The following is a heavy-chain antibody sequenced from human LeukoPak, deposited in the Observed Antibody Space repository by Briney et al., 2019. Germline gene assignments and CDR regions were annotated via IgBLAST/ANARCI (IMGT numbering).Heavy chain of an antibody. CDR1: GYSFSSYW. CDR2: IYPGGSET. V-gene: IGHV5-51*01. CDR3: ARASRDGYNQNFDH. Sequence: GESLKISCKGLGYSFSSYWNAWVRKRPGKGLERMGIIYPGGSETRYDPSFQGQVTISADSSTSTAYLQWSSLRASDTAMYYCARASRDGYNQNFDHWGQGTLVTVSS. D-gene: IGHD5-24*01. J-gene: IGHJ4*02.